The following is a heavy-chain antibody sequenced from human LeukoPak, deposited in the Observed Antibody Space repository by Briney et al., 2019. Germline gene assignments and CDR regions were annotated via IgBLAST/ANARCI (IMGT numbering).Heavy chain of an antibody. J-gene: IGHJ4*02. CDR2: IYYSGST. D-gene: IGHD6-13*01. V-gene: IGHV4-39*01. CDR3: ARRFKSSWYYRDLVFDY. Sequence: SETLSLTCTVSGGSISSYYWGWIRQPPGKGLEWIGNIYYSGSTYCNPSLKSRVTISVDTSKNQFSLKLSSVTAADTAVYYCARRFKSSWYYRDLVFDYWGQGTLVTVSS. CDR1: GGSISSYY.